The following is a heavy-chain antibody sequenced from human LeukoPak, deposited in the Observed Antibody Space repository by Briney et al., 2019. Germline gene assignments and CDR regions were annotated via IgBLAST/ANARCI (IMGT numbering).Heavy chain of an antibody. V-gene: IGHV4-30-2*01. CDR3: PRVPGLSWVWGSPPTAGDV. Sequence: SETLSLTCAVSGGSLNFGGYSWSWIRQPPGKGLECIGYIYNSGITCYNPSLKSRVTISVDRSKNQFSLKLSSVTAADTAVYYCPRVPGLSWVWGSPPTAGDVGAKGPRVTVP. CDR1: GGSLNFGGYS. D-gene: IGHD3-16*01. CDR2: IYNSGIT. J-gene: IGHJ6*03.